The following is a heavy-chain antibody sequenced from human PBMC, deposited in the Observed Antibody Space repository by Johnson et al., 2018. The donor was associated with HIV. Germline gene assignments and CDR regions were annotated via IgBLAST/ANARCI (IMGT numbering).Heavy chain of an antibody. CDR1: GLTFSRNW. CDR2: ISYDGNIQ. Sequence: QVQLVESGGGLVQPGGSLRLSCVASGLTFSRNWMIWVLQAPGNGLQWVAVISYDGNIQYYADSVKGRFTISRANSKNSLYLQMNSLRVEDTALYYCERDRGYVWGVTGDASDIWGQGTMVTVSS. V-gene: IGHV3-30*03. CDR3: ERDRGYVWGVTGDASDI. J-gene: IGHJ3*02. D-gene: IGHD3-16*01.